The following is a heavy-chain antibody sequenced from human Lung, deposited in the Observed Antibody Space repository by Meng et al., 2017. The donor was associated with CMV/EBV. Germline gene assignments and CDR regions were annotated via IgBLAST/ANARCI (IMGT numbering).Heavy chain of an antibody. D-gene: IGHD2-15*01. Sequence: SCAASGFTFSSFSMNWVRQAPGKGLEWVSSINSISTFIYYADSVKGRFTISRDNAKNSLYLHMSSLRAEDTAVYYCVRDRLGGRLFDYWGQGTXVT. J-gene: IGHJ4*02. V-gene: IGHV3-21*01. CDR1: GFTFSSFS. CDR2: INSISTFI. CDR3: VRDRLGGRLFDY.